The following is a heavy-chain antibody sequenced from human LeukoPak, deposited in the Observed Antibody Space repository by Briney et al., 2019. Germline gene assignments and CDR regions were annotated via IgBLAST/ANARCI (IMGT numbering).Heavy chain of an antibody. J-gene: IGHJ3*02. V-gene: IGHV4-4*07. D-gene: IGHD1-26*01. CDR2: IYTSGST. CDR1: GGSISSYY. CDR3: ARDPEHPYSGSYEGAFDI. Sequence: SETLSLTCTVSGGSISSYYWSWIRQPAGKGLEWIGRIYTSGSTNYNPSLKSRVTMSVDTSKNQFSLKLSSVTAADTAVYYCARDPEHPYSGSYEGAFDIWGQGTMVTVSS.